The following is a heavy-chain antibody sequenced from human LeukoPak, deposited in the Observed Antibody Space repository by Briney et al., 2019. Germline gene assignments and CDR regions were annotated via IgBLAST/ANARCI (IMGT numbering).Heavy chain of an antibody. D-gene: IGHD3-10*01. CDR3: ARAWGVRGVVPGY. CDR1: GYTFTSYD. J-gene: IGHJ4*02. CDR2: MNPNSANT. Sequence: ASEKVSCKASGYTFTSYDINWVRQATGQGLEWMGWMNPNSANTGYAQKFQGRVTMTRNTSISTAYMELSNLRSEDTAVYYCARAWGVRGVVPGYWGQGTLVTVSS. V-gene: IGHV1-8*01.